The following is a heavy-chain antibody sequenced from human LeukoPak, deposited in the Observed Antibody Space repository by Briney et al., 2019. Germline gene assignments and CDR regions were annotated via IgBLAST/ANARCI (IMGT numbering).Heavy chain of an antibody. CDR3: ARAVAAAGYYYYYYMDV. Sequence: ASVKLSCKTSGYTFNNYGVSWARQAPGQGLEWMGWISGYNGYTNSAQQFQGRVTLTMDTSTSTVYMELRSLRSDDTAVYYCARAVAAAGYYYYYYMDVWGKGTTVTVSS. CDR2: ISGYNGYT. CDR1: GYTFNNYG. J-gene: IGHJ6*03. D-gene: IGHD6-13*01. V-gene: IGHV1-18*01.